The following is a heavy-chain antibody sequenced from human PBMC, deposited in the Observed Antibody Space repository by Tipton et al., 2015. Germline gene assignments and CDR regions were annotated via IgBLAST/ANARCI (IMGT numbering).Heavy chain of an antibody. Sequence: SLRLSCAASGFSVRGNDMSWVRQAPEQGLEWVSFISTEGTTIYADSVKGRFTISRDTSKNTLYLQLNSLKTEDTAVYYCAREYATTMTRVGMDLWGQGTTVTVSS. D-gene: IGHD3-22*01. CDR2: ISTEGTT. V-gene: IGHV3-53*05. CDR3: AREYATTMTRVGMDL. CDR1: GFSVRGND. J-gene: IGHJ6*02.